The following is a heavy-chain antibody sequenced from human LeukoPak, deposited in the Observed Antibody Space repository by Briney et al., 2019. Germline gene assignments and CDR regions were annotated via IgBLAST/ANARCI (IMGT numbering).Heavy chain of an antibody. CDR3: AKPAYAGYYYYMDV. CDR2: ISYDGSNK. Sequence: PGGSLRLSCKASGFTVSNYGMYWVRQAPGKGLEWVALISYDGSNKYYADSVKGRFTISRDNSKNTLYLQMNSLRVEDTAVYYCAKPAYAGYYYYMDVWGKGTTVTVSS. J-gene: IGHJ6*03. V-gene: IGHV3-30*18. D-gene: IGHD3-16*01. CDR1: GFTVSNYG.